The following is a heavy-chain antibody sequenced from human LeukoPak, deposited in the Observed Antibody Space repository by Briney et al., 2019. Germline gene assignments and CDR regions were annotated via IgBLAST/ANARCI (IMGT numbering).Heavy chain of an antibody. D-gene: IGHD2-15*01. CDR1: GGSFSHYY. Sequence: SETLSLTCAVYGGSFSHYYWSLIRQPPGKGLQWIGEITHSGSTNYNPSLKSRVTISVDTSKNQISLKLQSVTAADTAVYYCARHLVVVVAVRYYYYYMDVWGKGTTVTISS. V-gene: IGHV4-34*01. CDR3: ARHLVVVVAVRYYYYYMDV. CDR2: ITHSGST. J-gene: IGHJ6*03.